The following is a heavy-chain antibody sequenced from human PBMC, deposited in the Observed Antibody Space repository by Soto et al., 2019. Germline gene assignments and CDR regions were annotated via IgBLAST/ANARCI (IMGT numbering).Heavy chain of an antibody. CDR2: ISGDGINT. CDR1: GFNFGFFG. D-gene: IGHD3-16*02. V-gene: IGHV3-30*03. J-gene: IGHJ4*02. CDR3: ARVGYYDYIWGSYRYGPPEIDY. Sequence: GGSLRLSCAASGFNFGFFGMHWVCQAPGKGLEWVAFISGDGINTQYADSVRGRFTLSRDYSRKTMYLQMDSLRDEDTALYYCARVGYYDYIWGSYRYGPPEIDYWGQGTLVTVSS.